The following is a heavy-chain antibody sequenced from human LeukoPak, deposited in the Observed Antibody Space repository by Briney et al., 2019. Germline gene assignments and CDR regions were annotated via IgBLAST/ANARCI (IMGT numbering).Heavy chain of an antibody. D-gene: IGHD6-19*01. CDR1: GFTFSSYA. J-gene: IGHJ4*02. CDR3: ARKVGKYSGWYNY. V-gene: IGHV3-30-3*01. Sequence: PGGSLRLSCAASGFTFSSYAMHWVRQAPGKGLEWVAVISYDGSNKYYADSVKGRFTISRDNAKNSLSLQMNSLRAGDTAMYYCARKVGKYSGWYNYWGQGTLVTVSS. CDR2: ISYDGSNK.